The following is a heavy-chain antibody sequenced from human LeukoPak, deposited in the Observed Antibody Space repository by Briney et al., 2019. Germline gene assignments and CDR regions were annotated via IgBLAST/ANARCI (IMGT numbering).Heavy chain of an antibody. CDR3: ARGGDYLNWFDP. CDR1: GYSFSSNG. CDR2: ISIFTSNA. D-gene: IGHD4-17*01. V-gene: IGHV1-18*01. J-gene: IGHJ5*02. Sequence: ASVKVSCKTSGYSFSSNGIIWVRQAPGQGLEWMGRISIFTSNAHYAQKFQGRVTMTTDTATTTAYMELRSLRSDDTAVYYCARGGDYLNWFDPWGQGTLVIVSS.